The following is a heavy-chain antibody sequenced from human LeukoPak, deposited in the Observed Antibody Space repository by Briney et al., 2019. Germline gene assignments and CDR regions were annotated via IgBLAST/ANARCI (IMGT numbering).Heavy chain of an antibody. J-gene: IGHJ6*03. D-gene: IGHD2-2*01. CDR3: ARVPRYCSSTSCPFYYYYYMDV. Sequence: ASVNVSCKASGYIFTNYGITWVRQAPGQGLEWMGWISAYNGNTNYAQKLQGRVTMTTDTSTSTASMELRSLRSDDTAVYYCARVPRYCSSTSCPFYYYYYMDVWGKGTTVTV. V-gene: IGHV1-18*01. CDR1: GYIFTNYG. CDR2: ISAYNGNT.